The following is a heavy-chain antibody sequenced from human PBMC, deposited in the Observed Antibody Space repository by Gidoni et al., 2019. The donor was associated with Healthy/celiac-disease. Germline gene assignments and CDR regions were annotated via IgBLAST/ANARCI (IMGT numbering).Heavy chain of an antibody. D-gene: IGHD5-18*01. CDR2: SNSDGSST. V-gene: IGHV3-74*01. CDR3: ARVTDAAMVGFDY. Sequence: EVQLVESGGGLVQPGGSLRLSCSASGFTFSSYWMHWVRQAPGKGLVWVSRSNSDGSSTSYADSVKGRFTISRDNAKNTLYLQMNSLRAEDTAVYYCARVTDAAMVGFDYWGQGTLVTVSS. J-gene: IGHJ4*02. CDR1: GFTFSSYW.